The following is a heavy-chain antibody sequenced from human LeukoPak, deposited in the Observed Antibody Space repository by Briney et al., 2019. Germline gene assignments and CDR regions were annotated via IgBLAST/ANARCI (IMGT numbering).Heavy chain of an antibody. CDR2: MNPNSGNT. V-gene: IGHV1-8*03. CDR3: ARALNKRGYYDSSGYYSHNWFDP. CDR1: GCTFTSYD. J-gene: IGHJ5*02. D-gene: IGHD3-22*01. Sequence: ASVKVSCKASGCTFTSYDINWVRQATGQGLEWMGWMNPNSGNTGYAQKFQGRVTITRNTSISTAYMELSSLRSEDTAVYYCARALNKRGYYDSSGYYSHNWFDPWGQGTLVTVSS.